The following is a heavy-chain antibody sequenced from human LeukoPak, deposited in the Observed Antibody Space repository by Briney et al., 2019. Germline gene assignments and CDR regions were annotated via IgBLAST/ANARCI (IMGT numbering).Heavy chain of an antibody. CDR2: IIPIFGTA. D-gene: IGHD3-10*01. CDR1: GGTFSSYA. V-gene: IGHV1-69*05. J-gene: IGHJ4*02. Sequence: SVKVSCKASGGTFSSYAISWVRQAPGQGLEWMGGIIPIFGTANYAQKFQGRVTITTDESTSTAYMELSSLRSEDTAVYYCARGSYYGSGSYPLDYWGQGTLVTVSS. CDR3: ARGSYYGSGSYPLDY.